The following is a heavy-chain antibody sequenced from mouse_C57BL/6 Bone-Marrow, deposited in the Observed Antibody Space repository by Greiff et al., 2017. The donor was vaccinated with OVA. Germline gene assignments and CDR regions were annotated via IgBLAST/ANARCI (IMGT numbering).Heavy chain of an antibody. D-gene: IGHD2-1*01. CDR2: IDPSDSYT. CDR1: FSPFPSSF. V-gene: IGHV1-69*01. J-gene: IGHJ2*01. CDR3: ATFLLWLDD. Sequence: LSFPSSFSPFPSSFLPLLTQRPGPGLEWIGEIDPSDSYTNYNQKFKGKSTLTVDKSSSTAYMQLSSLTSEDSAVYNCATFLLWLDDWGQGTTLTVSS.